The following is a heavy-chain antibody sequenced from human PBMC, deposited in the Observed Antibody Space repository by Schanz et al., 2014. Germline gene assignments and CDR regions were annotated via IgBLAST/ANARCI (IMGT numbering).Heavy chain of an antibody. CDR2: IIPILGIA. J-gene: IGHJ6*02. D-gene: IGHD5-12*01. CDR3: ARDLTVDTGYVVHYYYYGMDV. Sequence: QVQLVQSGAEVKKPGSSVKVSCTASGGTFSTYTISWVRQAPGQGLEWMGRIIPILGIANYAQKFQGRVTITADKSTFTAYMDVSSLRSEDTAVYFCARDLTVDTGYVVHYYYYGMDVWGQGTTVTVSS. V-gene: IGHV1-69*08. CDR1: GGTFSTYT.